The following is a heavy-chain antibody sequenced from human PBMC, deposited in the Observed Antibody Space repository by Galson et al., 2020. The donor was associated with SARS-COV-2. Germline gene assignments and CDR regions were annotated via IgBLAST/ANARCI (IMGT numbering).Heavy chain of an antibody. Sequence: SETLSLTCAVYGGSFSGYYWSWIRQPPGKGLEWIGEINHSGSTNYNPSLKSRVTISVDTSKNQFSLKLSSVTAADTAVYYCARGRAYSSSWTKNYYYYYMDVWGKGTTVTVSS. D-gene: IGHD6-13*01. J-gene: IGHJ6*03. CDR1: GGSFSGYY. CDR2: INHSGST. V-gene: IGHV4-34*01. CDR3: ARGRAYSSSWTKNYYYYYMDV.